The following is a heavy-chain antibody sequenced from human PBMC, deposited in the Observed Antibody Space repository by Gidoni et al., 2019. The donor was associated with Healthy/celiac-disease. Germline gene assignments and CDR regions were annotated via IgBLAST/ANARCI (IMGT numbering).Heavy chain of an antibody. J-gene: IGHJ4*02. CDR3: VRDYSNYGEVDY. Sequence: QVQLVQSGAEVKKPGSSVKVSCKASGATFSSYAISWVRQAPGQGLEWMGRIIPILGIANYAQKFQGRVTITADKSTSTAYMELSSLRSEDTAVYYCVRDYSNYGEVDYWGQGTLVTVSS. V-gene: IGHV1-69*04. CDR2: IIPILGIA. CDR1: GATFSSYA. D-gene: IGHD4-4*01.